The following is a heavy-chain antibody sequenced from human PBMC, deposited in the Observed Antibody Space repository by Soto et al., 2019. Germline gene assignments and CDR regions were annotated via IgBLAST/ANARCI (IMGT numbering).Heavy chain of an antibody. J-gene: IGHJ4*02. CDR1: GFTFSSYG. V-gene: IGHV3-30*18. Sequence: QVQLVESGGGVVQPGRSLRLSCAASGFTFSSYGMHWVRQAPGKGLEWVAVISYDGSNKYYADSVKGRFTISRDNSKNTLYLQMNSLRAEDTAVYYCAKDPKRKAAVADDYWGQGTLVTVSS. D-gene: IGHD6-19*01. CDR3: AKDPKRKAAVADDY. CDR2: ISYDGSNK.